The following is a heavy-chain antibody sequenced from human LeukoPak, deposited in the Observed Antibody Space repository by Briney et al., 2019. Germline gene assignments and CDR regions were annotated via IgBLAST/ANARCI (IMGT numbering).Heavy chain of an antibody. CDR3: ARDRGITTARGVPSWFDP. J-gene: IGHJ5*02. V-gene: IGHV4-61*02. D-gene: IGHD3-10*01. CDR2: ICTTGSP. CDR1: GGSINSDTYY. Sequence: PSQTLSLTCTVSGGSINSDTYYWTWIRQPAGKGLEWIGRICTTGSPNYNPSLKSRVTMSIDTSKNQFSLKLSSVSAADTAVYYCARDRGITTARGVPSWFDPWGQGTLVTVSS.